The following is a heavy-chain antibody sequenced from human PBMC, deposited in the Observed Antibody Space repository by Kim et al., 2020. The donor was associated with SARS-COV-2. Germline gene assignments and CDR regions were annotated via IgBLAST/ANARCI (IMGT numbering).Heavy chain of an antibody. CDR1: GYTFTSYY. CDR3: ARLGYCSSTSCYNYYYGMDV. V-gene: IGHV1-46*01. CDR2: INPSGGST. D-gene: IGHD2-2*02. J-gene: IGHJ6*02. Sequence: ASVKVSCKASGYTFTSYYMHWVRQAPGQGLEWMGIINPSGGSTSYAQKFQGRVTMTRDTPTSTVYMELSSLRSEDTAVYYCARLGYCSSTSCYNYYYGMDVWGQGTTVTVSS.